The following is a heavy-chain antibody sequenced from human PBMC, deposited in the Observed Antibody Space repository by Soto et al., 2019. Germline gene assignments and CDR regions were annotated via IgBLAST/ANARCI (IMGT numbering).Heavy chain of an antibody. D-gene: IGHD3-3*01. Sequence: ASVNVSCKASGYTFTSYGISWVRQAPGEGLEWMGWISAYNGNTNYAQKLQGRVTITTDTSTSKAYMELRSLRSDDTAVYYCASELLRFLEWLSPYYYCYGMDVWGQGTTVTVSS. V-gene: IGHV1-18*01. CDR1: GYTFTSYG. CDR3: ASELLRFLEWLSPYYYCYGMDV. CDR2: ISAYNGNT. J-gene: IGHJ6*02.